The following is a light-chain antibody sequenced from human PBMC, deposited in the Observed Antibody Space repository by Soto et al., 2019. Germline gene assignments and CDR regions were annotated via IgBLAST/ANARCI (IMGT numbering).Light chain of an antibody. V-gene: IGLV4-60*03. J-gene: IGLJ1*01. Sequence: QPVLTQPSSASASLGSSVKFACTLTSGHSDFTIAWHQQQPGKAPRYLMKIESSGASDQGSGVPDRFSGSSSGADRYLTISNLQSEDEADYYCATWNSYTHVFGTGTKVTVL. CDR3: ATWNSYTHV. CDR2: IESSGAS. CDR1: SGHSDFT.